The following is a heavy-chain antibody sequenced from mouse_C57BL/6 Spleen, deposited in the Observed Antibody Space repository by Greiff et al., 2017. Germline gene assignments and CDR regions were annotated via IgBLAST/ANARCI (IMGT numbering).Heavy chain of an antibody. CDR2: IDPSDSYT. D-gene: IGHD4-1*01. Sequence: QVHVKQPGAELVMPGASVKLSCKASGYTFTSYWMHWVKQRPGQGLEWIGEIDPSDSYTNYNQKFKGKSTLTVDKSSSTAYMQLSSLTSEDSAVYYCARRANWDVMDYWGQGTSVTVSS. V-gene: IGHV1-69*01. CDR3: ARRANWDVMDY. CDR1: GYTFTSYW. J-gene: IGHJ4*01.